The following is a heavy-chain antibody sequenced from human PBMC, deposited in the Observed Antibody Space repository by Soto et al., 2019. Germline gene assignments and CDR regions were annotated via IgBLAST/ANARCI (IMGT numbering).Heavy chain of an antibody. CDR1: GLTFDSHW. J-gene: IGHJ1*01. D-gene: IGHD3-22*01. Sequence: TGGSLRLSCAVSGLTFDSHWMKRFRQAPGKGLEWVANIKQDGSESHYADSVRGRFTISRDNAKKSLYLQMNSLRAEDSAVYYCASDSYYSCPHWGQGNLVTFSS. CDR3: ASDSYYSCPH. CDR2: IKQDGSES. V-gene: IGHV3-7*01.